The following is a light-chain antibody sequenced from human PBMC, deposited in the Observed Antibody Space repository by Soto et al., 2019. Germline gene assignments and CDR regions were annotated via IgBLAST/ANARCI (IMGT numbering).Light chain of an antibody. CDR2: GAS. CDR3: QQYSSSSQA. V-gene: IGKV3-20*01. Sequence: QCPSQLSQSPGARATPYCRAGRRVSSSYLAWYQQKPGQAPRLLIYGASTRTTGIPYRFSGSGSGTDFTLTISRLQPDDFAAYYCQQYSSSSQAFGQGTKVDIK. J-gene: IGKJ1*01. CDR1: RRVSSSY.